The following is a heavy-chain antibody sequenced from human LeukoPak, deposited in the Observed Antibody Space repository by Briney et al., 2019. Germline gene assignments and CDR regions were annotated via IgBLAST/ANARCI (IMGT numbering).Heavy chain of an antibody. D-gene: IGHD2-8*02. CDR2: IGANVGST. Sequence: PGGSLRLSCVASGFTFSTFAMYWLRQAPGKGLEWVSAIGANVGSTSYADSVRGRFTVSRDNSRNTLYLQMSGLRTDDTATYYCTKSTDYWYYGMDVWGQGTTVTVSS. V-gene: IGHV3-23*01. J-gene: IGHJ6*02. CDR3: TKSTDYWYYGMDV. CDR1: GFTFSTFA.